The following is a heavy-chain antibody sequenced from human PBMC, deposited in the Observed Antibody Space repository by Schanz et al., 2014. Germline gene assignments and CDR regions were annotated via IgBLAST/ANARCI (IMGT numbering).Heavy chain of an antibody. J-gene: IGHJ3*01. V-gene: IGHV3-53*01. CDR2: MYINSGST. Sequence: EVQLVESGGGLVKQGGSLRLSCAVSGFTVNTNYMSWVRQAPGKGLEWISSMYINSGSTQYADSVKGRFIISRDSSKNTLFLQMNSLRAEDTAVYFCARDGGRDGYNLAFDVWGQGTLVTVSS. CDR1: GFTVNTNY. D-gene: IGHD5-12*01. CDR3: ARDGGRDGYNLAFDV.